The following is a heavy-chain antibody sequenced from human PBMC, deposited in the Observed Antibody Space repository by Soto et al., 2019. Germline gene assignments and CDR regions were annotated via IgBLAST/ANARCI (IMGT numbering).Heavy chain of an antibody. V-gene: IGHV3-33*01. Sequence: HPGGSLRLSCAASEFTFNSYGFNWVRQAPGKGLEWVAVIWYDGNTKYYADSVKGRFTISRDNLKNTLYLQMNSLTAEDTAVYYCARPLVAPVAGPYYYGMDVWGQGTTVTVSS. J-gene: IGHJ6*02. CDR2: IWYDGNTK. CDR3: ARPLVAPVAGPYYYGMDV. D-gene: IGHD6-19*01. CDR1: EFTFNSYG.